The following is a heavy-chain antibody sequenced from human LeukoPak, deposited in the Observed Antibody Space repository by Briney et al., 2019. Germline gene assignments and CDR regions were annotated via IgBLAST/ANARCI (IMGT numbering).Heavy chain of an antibody. J-gene: IGHJ3*02. Sequence: ASVKVSCKASGYTFTSYDINWVRQATGQGLEWMGWMNPNSGNTGYAQKFQGRVTMTRNTSISTAYMELSSLRSEDTAVYYCARDYVWGGYRFDAFDIWGQGTMVTVSS. V-gene: IGHV1-8*01. D-gene: IGHD3-16*02. CDR3: ARDYVWGGYRFDAFDI. CDR2: MNPNSGNT. CDR1: GYTFTSYD.